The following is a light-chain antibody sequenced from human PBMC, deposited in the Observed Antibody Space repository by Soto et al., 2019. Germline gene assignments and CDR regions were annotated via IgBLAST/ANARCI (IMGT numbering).Light chain of an antibody. V-gene: IGKV1-5*01. CDR3: QQYNGYPLA. CDR2: DVS. Sequence: EIQLTQSPSILSASVGERVTKTCRAIHTLRSWLAWYQQKPGKSPKLLIYDVSILQSGVLSRFSCSGSGTDFTLTISSLQSDDFPTYYCQQYNGYPLAFGGGTKVDIK. CDR1: HTLRSW. J-gene: IGKJ4*01.